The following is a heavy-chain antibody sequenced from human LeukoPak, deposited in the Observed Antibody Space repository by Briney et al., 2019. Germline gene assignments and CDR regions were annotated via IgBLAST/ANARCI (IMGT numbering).Heavy chain of an antibody. Sequence: SETLSLTCGVSGYSISSGYYWGWIQQPPGKGLEWIGSIYHGGSTYYNPSLKSRVTISVDTSKNQFSLKLSSLTAADTAVYYCARVIYCSGGSCYDGAWFDPWGQGTLVTVSS. CDR2: IYHGGST. CDR3: ARVIYCSGGSCYDGAWFDP. J-gene: IGHJ5*02. V-gene: IGHV4-38-2*01. D-gene: IGHD2-15*01. CDR1: GYSISSGYY.